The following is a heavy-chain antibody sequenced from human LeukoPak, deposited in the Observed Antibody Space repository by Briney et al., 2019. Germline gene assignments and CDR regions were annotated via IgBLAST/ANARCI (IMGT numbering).Heavy chain of an antibody. J-gene: IGHJ4*02. CDR2: IYSGGST. CDR1: GFTVSSNH. V-gene: IGHV3-53*01. CDR3: ARGPAGYN. D-gene: IGHD1-1*01. Sequence: GGSLRLSCAASGFTVSSNHMSWVRQAPGKGLEWVSVIYSGGSTGYADSVKGPFTISRDNLKNTLYLQMNSLRAEDTAVYYCARGPAGYNWGQGTLVTFSS.